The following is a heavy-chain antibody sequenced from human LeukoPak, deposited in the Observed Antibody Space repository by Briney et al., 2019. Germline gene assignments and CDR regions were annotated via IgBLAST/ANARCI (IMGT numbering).Heavy chain of an antibody. CDR2: IFNGGST. CDR1: GFAVSSNH. D-gene: IGHD6-6*01. V-gene: IGHV3-53*01. J-gene: IGHJ5*02. CDR3: ARSRSGIAARQGWFDP. Sequence: PGGSLRLSCAASGFAVSSNHMNWVRQAPGKGLEWVSVIFNGGSTYYADSVKGRFTISRDNSKNTLYLQMNSLRAEDTAVYYCARSRSGIAARQGWFDPWGQGTLVTVSS.